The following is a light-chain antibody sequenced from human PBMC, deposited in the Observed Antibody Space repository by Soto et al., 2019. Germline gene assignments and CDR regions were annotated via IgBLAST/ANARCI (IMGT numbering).Light chain of an antibody. V-gene: IGKV3-15*01. CDR1: QSVASG. J-gene: IGKJ2*01. CDR3: QNYKYWPYT. CDR2: GAS. Sequence: EVVMTQSPDILSASPGDTAILSCRASQSVASGLAWYQQRPGQAPRVIMYGASVRSTGLPDRFSGGGSGTEFTLTITNLQSEDFAVYFCQNYKYWPYTFGQGTKLDFK.